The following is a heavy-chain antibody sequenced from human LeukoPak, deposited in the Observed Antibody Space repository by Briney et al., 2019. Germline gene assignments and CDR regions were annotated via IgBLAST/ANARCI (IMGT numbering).Heavy chain of an antibody. J-gene: IGHJ5*02. CDR1: GFTFSSYA. CDR3: ARDRLVRGVKGPFDP. CDR2: IYSDGRT. D-gene: IGHD3-10*01. V-gene: IGHV3-66*01. Sequence: SGGSLRLSCAASGFTFSSYAMTWVRQAPGKGLEWVSIIYSDGRTHYADSVKGRFTISRDNAKNSLYLQMNSLRDEDTAVYYCARDRLVRGVKGPFDPWGQGTLVTVSS.